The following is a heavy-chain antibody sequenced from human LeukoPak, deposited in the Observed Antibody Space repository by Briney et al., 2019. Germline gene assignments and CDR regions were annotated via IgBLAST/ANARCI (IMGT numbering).Heavy chain of an antibody. J-gene: IGHJ6*02. CDR3: AKDGYCSGGSCYSRYYCYGMDV. D-gene: IGHD2-15*01. Sequence: GGSLRLSCAASGFTFDDYTMHWVRQAPGKGLEWVSLISWDGGSTYYADSVKGRFTISRDNSKNSLYLQMNSLRTEDTALYYCAKDGYCSGGSCYSRYYCYGMDVWGQGTTVTVSS. CDR2: ISWDGGST. CDR1: GFTFDDYT. V-gene: IGHV3-43*01.